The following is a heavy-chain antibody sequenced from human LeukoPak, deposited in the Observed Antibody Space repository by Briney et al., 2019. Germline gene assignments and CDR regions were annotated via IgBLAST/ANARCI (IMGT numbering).Heavy chain of an antibody. V-gene: IGHV3-21*01. CDR2: ISSSSSYI. J-gene: IGHJ3*02. CDR3: ATLGENGFDI. Sequence: GGSLRLSCAASGFTFNMYSMSWVRQAPGKGLEWVSSISSSSSYIYYVDSLKGRFTISRDNAKNSLYLQMNSLRAEDTAVYYCATLGENGFDIWGQGTMVTVSS. D-gene: IGHD3-16*01. CDR1: GFTFNMYS.